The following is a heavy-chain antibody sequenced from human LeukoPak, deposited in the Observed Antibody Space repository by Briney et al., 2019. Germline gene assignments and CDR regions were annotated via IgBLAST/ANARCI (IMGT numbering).Heavy chain of an antibody. CDR3: ASRTMDIVVVDSMDHFDY. CDR2: INPNSGGT. J-gene: IGHJ4*02. D-gene: IGHD2-15*01. Sequence: ASVKVSCKASGYTFTGYYMHWVRQAPGQGLEWMGWINPNSGGTNYAQKFQGRVTMTRDTSISTAYMELSRLRSDDTAVYYCASRTMDIVVVDSMDHFDYWGQGTLVTVSS. V-gene: IGHV1-2*02. CDR1: GYTFTGYY.